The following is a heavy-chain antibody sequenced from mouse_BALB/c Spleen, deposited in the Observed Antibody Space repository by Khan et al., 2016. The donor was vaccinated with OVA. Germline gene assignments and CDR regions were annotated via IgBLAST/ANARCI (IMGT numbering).Heavy chain of an antibody. Sequence: EVQLVESGGDLVKPGGSLKLSCAASGFTFSSYTMSWVRQTPEKRLEWVATITSGGSYTYYPDSVKGRFTISRDNAKNTLYLQMSSLKSEDTAMYYCTASYWGQGTLDTVSA. V-gene: IGHV5-6-4*01. J-gene: IGHJ3*01. CDR2: ITSGGSYT. CDR3: TASY. CDR1: GFTFSSYT.